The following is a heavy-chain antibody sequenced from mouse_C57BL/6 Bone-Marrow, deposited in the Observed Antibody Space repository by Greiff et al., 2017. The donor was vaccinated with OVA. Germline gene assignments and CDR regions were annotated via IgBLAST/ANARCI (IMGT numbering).Heavy chain of an antibody. CDR2: INPNNGGT. J-gene: IGHJ2*01. CDR1: GYTFTDFY. D-gene: IGHD2-3*01. V-gene: IGHV1-26*01. CDR3: ARFYDGSPDFDY. Sequence: EVQLQQSGPELVKPGASVKISCKASGYTFTDFYMNWVKQSHGKSLEWIGDINPNNGGTSYNQKFKGKATLTVDKSSSTAYMELRSLTSEDSAVYYCARFYDGSPDFDYWGQGTTLTVSS.